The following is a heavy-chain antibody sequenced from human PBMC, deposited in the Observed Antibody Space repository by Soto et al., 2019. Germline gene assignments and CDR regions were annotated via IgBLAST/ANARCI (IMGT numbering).Heavy chain of an antibody. CDR2: INPNGGVT. J-gene: IGHJ6*03. CDR3: ARESGGATATLDYYYCYMDV. V-gene: IGHV1-2*04. CDR1: GASFNDYY. Sequence: QVQLVQSGAEVRKPGASVTVSCRSSGASFNDYYIHWVRQAPGQGFEWMGWINPNGGVTKYAQKFQGWVSMTRDTSIRTVYMQLSRLRSDDTAVYYCARESGGATATLDYYYCYMDVWGTGTTVTVSS. D-gene: IGHD5-12*01.